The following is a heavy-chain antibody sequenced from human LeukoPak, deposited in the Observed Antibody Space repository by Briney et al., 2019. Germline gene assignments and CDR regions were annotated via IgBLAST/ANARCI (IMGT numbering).Heavy chain of an antibody. CDR3: AKERLDYIWGTRQSYDS. CDR2: ISNSIRGT. J-gene: IGHJ4*02. CDR1: GFTFNNYG. V-gene: IGHV3-23*01. Sequence: GGTLRLSCAAYGFTFNNYGLSWVRQAPGKGLEWVSSISNSIRGTYYADSVQGRFTISRDDTKNTLYLQMNSLRAEDTAVYYCAKERLDYIWGTRQSYDSWGQGTLVTVSS. D-gene: IGHD3-16*01.